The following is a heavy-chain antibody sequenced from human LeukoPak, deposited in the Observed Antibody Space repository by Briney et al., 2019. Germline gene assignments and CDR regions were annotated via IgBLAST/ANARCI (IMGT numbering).Heavy chain of an antibody. J-gene: IGHJ2*01. V-gene: IGHV4-59*01. CDR3: ARDRDYDSSGYSWYFDL. CDR1: GGSISSYY. D-gene: IGHD3-22*01. Sequence: SETLSLTCTVSGGSISSYYWSWIRQPPGKGLEWIGYIYYSGSTNYNPSLKSRVTISVDTSKNQFSLKLSYVTAADTAVYYCARDRDYDSSGYSWYFDLWGRGTLVTVSS. CDR2: IYYSGST.